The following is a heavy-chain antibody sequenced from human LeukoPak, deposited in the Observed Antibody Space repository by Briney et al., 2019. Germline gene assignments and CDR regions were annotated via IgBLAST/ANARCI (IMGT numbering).Heavy chain of an antibody. Sequence: SETLSLTCAVSGGSISSYYWSWIRQPPGKGLEWIGYIYYSGSTNYNPSLKSRVTISVDTSKNQFSLKLSSVTAADTAVYYCARDSGWYYFDYWGQGTLVTVSS. CDR2: IYYSGST. V-gene: IGHV4-59*01. J-gene: IGHJ4*02. CDR3: ARDSGWYYFDY. CDR1: GGSISSYY. D-gene: IGHD6-19*01.